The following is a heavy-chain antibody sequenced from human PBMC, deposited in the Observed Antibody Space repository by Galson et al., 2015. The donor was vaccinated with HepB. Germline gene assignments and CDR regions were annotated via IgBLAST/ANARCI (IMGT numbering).Heavy chain of an antibody. CDR3: ARDGVGIFPLYYMDV. D-gene: IGHD2/OR15-2a*01. CDR1: GFTFSSYA. Sequence: SLRLSCAASGFTFSSYAMHWVRQAPGKGLEWVAVISYDGSNKYYADSVKGRFTISRDNSKNTLYLQMNSLRAEDTAVYYCARDGVGIFPLYYMDVWGKGTTVTVSS. J-gene: IGHJ6*03. CDR2: ISYDGSNK. V-gene: IGHV3-30-3*01.